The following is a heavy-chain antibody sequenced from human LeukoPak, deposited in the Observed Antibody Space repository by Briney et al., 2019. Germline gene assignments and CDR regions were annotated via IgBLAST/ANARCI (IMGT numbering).Heavy chain of an antibody. CDR2: INPNSGGT. D-gene: IGHD2-2*01. V-gene: IGHV1-2*02. CDR3: ARETEDVVVVPAAAYFDY. J-gene: IGHJ4*02. CDR1: GYTFTGYY. Sequence: VSVKVSCKASGYTFTGYYMHWVRQAPGQGLEWMGWINPNSGGTNYAQKFQGRVTMTRDTSISTAYMDLSRLRSDDTAVFYCARETEDVVVVPAAAYFDYWGQGTLVTVSS.